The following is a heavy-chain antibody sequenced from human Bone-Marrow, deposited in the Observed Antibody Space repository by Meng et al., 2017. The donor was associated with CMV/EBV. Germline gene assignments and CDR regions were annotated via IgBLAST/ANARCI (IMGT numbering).Heavy chain of an antibody. Sequence: SETLSLTCTVSGGSISSGDYYWSWIRQPPGKGLEWIGYIYYSGSTYYNPSLKSRVTISVDTSKNQFFLKLSSVTAADTAVYYCARMDFWSGYYGDYWGQGTRVTVSS. CDR1: GGSISSGDYY. V-gene: IGHV4-30-4*08. CDR2: IYYSGST. J-gene: IGHJ4*02. CDR3: ARMDFWSGYYGDY. D-gene: IGHD3-3*01.